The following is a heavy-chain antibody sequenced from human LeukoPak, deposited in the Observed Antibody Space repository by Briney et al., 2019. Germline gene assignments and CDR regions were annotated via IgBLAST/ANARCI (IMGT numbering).Heavy chain of an antibody. V-gene: IGHV4-59*01. CDR2: ISHTDGF. D-gene: IGHD1-26*01. Sequence: SETLSLTCSVSGDSNSRYYWTWIRQPPGKGLEWIGYISHTDGFKYNPSLKSRVSMSLDTSKNRISLNLNSVTAADTATYYCARTPTVYLDYWGQGTLVTVSS. CDR3: ARTPTVYLDY. J-gene: IGHJ4*02. CDR1: GDSNSRYY.